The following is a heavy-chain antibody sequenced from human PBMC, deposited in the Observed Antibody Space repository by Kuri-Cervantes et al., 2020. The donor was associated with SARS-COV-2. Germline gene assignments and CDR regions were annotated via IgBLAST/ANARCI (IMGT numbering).Heavy chain of an antibody. V-gene: IGHV3-30*04. Sequence: GGSLRLSCAASGFTFSSYAMHWVRQAPGKGLEWVAVIPYDGSNKYYADSVKGRFTISRDNSKNTLYLQMNSLRAEDTAVYYCARDSVVLAFHYYMDVWGKGTTVTVSS. CDR1: GFTFSSYA. J-gene: IGHJ6*03. CDR2: IPYDGSNK. D-gene: IGHD2-21*01. CDR3: ARDSVVLAFHYYMDV.